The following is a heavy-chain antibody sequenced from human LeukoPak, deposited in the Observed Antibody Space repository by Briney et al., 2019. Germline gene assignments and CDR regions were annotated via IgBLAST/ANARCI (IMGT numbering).Heavy chain of an antibody. Sequence: GGSLRLSCAASGFTFSNYGMHWVRQAPGKGLEWVASIRYDGFNKFYADSLKGRFTISRDNSKNTLYLQMNSLRAEDTAVYYCAKKTIVGDTVDAFDIWGQGTMVIVSS. CDR2: IRYDGFNK. V-gene: IGHV3-30*02. J-gene: IGHJ3*02. CDR1: GFTFSNYG. D-gene: IGHD1-26*01. CDR3: AKKTIVGDTVDAFDI.